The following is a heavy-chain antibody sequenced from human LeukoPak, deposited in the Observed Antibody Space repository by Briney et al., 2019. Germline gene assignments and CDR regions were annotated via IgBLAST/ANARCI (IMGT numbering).Heavy chain of an antibody. J-gene: IGHJ6*03. V-gene: IGHV3-7*01. CDR3: ARDSGDYYYSSGYYHIYYYYMDV. Sequence: GGSLRLSCAASGFTFSSYWMSWVRQAPGKGLEWVANIKQDGSEKYYVDSVKGRFTISRDNAKNSLYLQMNSLRAEDTAVYYWARDSGDYYYSSGYYHIYYYYMDVGGKGTTVTISS. CDR1: GFTFSSYW. D-gene: IGHD3-22*01. CDR2: IKQDGSEK.